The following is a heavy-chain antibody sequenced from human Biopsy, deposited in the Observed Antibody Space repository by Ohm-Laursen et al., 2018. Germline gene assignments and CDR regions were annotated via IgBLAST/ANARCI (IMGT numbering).Heavy chain of an antibody. CDR2: TRNKVNSYTT. Sequence: SLRLSCTASGFSFSDHYMDWVRQAPGKGLEWVGRTRNKVNSYTTGYAASVKGRFTISRDDSKNSLYLQMNSLKTEDTAVYYCLRGSMDVWGQGTTVTVPS. J-gene: IGHJ6*02. CDR1: GFSFSDHY. V-gene: IGHV3-72*01. CDR3: LRGSMDV. D-gene: IGHD3-16*01.